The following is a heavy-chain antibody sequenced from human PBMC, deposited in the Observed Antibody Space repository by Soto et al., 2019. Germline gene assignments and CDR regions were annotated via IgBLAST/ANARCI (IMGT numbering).Heavy chain of an antibody. CDR2: INHSGST. CDR3: ARGGYGSGSYYKTRSFDY. D-gene: IGHD3-10*01. CDR1: GGSFSGYY. Sequence: SETLSLTCAVYGGSFSGYYWSWIRQPPGKGLEWIGEINHSGSTNYNPSLKSRVTISVDTSKNQFSLKLSSVTAADTAVYYCARGGYGSGSYYKTRSFDYWGQGTLVTLSS. J-gene: IGHJ4*02. V-gene: IGHV4-34*01.